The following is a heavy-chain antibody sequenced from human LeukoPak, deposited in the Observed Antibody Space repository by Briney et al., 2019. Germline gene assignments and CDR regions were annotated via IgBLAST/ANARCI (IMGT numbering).Heavy chain of an antibody. Sequence: SVKVSCKASGGTFSSYAISWVRQAPGQGLEWMGGIIPIFGTANYAQKFQGRVTITADESTSTAYMELSSLRSEDTAVYYCARIAGNPLGVEQLPGNWGQGTLVTVSS. D-gene: IGHD3-3*01. V-gene: IGHV1-69*13. J-gene: IGHJ4*02. CDR1: GGTFSSYA. CDR2: IIPIFGTA. CDR3: ARIAGNPLGVEQLPGN.